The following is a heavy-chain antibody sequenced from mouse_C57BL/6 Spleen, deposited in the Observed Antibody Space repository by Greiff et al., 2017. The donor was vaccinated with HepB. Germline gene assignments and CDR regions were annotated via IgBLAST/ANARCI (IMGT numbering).Heavy chain of an antibody. CDR1: GYAFSSSW. CDR3: AHCYGSSSSYYFDY. D-gene: IGHD1-1*01. Sequence: VKLQESGPELVKPGASVKISCKASGYAFSSSWMNWVKQRPGKGLEWIGRIYPGDGDTNYNGKFKGKATLTADKSSSTAYMQLSSLTSEDSAVYFCAHCYGSSSSYYFDYWGQGTTLTVSS. J-gene: IGHJ2*01. CDR2: IYPGDGDT. V-gene: IGHV1-82*01.